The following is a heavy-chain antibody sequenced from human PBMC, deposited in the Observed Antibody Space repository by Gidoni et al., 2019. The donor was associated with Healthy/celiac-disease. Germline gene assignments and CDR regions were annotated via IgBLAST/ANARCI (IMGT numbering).Heavy chain of an antibody. CDR2: IYYSGST. Sequence: QLQLQESGPGLVKPSDTLSLTCTVPGCSISSSSYYWGWIRQPPGKGLEWIGSIYYSGSTYYNPSLKSRVTISVDTSKNQFSLKLSSVTAADTAVYYCARHDDSSGYFDYWGQGTLVTVSS. CDR1: GCSISSSSYY. V-gene: IGHV4-39*01. D-gene: IGHD3-22*01. J-gene: IGHJ4*02. CDR3: ARHDDSSGYFDY.